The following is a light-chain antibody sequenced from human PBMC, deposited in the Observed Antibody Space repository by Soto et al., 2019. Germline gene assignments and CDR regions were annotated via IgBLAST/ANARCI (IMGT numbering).Light chain of an antibody. Sequence: EIVLTQSPTTLSLSPGERATLSCRASQSVSSYLIWYQQRPGQAPILLISDASIRATGFPARFSGSGSGIDFTLTSSSLEPEDFAVYYCQQRARWPITCGQGTRLETK. J-gene: IGKJ5*01. CDR3: QQRARWPIT. CDR2: DAS. CDR1: QSVSSY. V-gene: IGKV3-11*01.